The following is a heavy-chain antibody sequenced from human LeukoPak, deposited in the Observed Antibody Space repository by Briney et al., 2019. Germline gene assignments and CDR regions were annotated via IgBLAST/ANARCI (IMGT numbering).Heavy chain of an antibody. CDR3: ARGFTYYYDSSGYPILGY. CDR1: GYSCTSYG. D-gene: IGHD3-22*01. CDR2: ISAYNGNT. V-gene: IGHV1-18*01. J-gene: IGHJ4*02. Sequence: ASVKVSCKASGYSCTSYGITRVRQAPGQGLEWMAWISAYNGNTNYAQKLQDRVTMTTDTPTSTAYMELRSLRSDDTAVYYCARGFTYYYDSSGYPILGYWGQGTLVTVSS.